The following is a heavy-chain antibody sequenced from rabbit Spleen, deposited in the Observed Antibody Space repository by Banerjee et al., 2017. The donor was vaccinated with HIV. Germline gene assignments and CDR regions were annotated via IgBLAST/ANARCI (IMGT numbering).Heavy chain of an antibody. CDR3: ARRAVYADDGYVTFTL. J-gene: IGHJ4*01. D-gene: IGHD6-1*01. Sequence: QSLQESGGGLFQPGGSLALTCKASGFDLSSNNYMCWVRQAPGKGLEWVGCIATSSTNTVYASWAKGRFTISKTSSTTVTLQMTSLTAADTATYFCARRAVYADDGYVTFTLWGPGTLVTVS. CDR2: IATSSTNT. V-gene: IGHV1S40*01. CDR1: GFDLSSNNY.